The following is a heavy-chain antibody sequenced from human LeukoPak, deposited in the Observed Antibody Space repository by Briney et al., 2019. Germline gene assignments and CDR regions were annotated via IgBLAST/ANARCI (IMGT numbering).Heavy chain of an antibody. D-gene: IGHD2-8*01. CDR2: IRSKAYGGTT. J-gene: IGHJ4*02. V-gene: IGHV3-49*04. CDR3: TRGSGYCTNGVCYTVSLGYYFDY. Sequence: GGSLRLSCTASGFTFGDYAMSWVRQAPGKGLEWVGLIRSKAYGGTTEYAASVKGRFTISRDDSKSIAYLQMNSLKTEDTAVYYRTRGSGYCTNGVCYTVSLGYYFDYWGQGTLVTVSS. CDR1: GFTFGDYA.